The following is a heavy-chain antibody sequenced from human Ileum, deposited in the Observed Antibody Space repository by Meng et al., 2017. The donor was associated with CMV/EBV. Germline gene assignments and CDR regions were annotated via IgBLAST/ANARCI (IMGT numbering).Heavy chain of an antibody. CDR1: GGSISSYY. J-gene: IGHJ6*01. V-gene: IGHV4-59*01. CDR3: ARVGLSSYYYGMDV. D-gene: IGHD2/OR15-2a*01. Sequence: SETLSLTCTVSGGSISSYYWSWIRQPPGKGLEWIGYIYYSGSTNYNPSLKSRVTISVDTSKNQFSLKLRSLTAADTAVYYCARVGLSSYYYGMDVWGPRDHGHRLL. CDR2: IYYSGST.